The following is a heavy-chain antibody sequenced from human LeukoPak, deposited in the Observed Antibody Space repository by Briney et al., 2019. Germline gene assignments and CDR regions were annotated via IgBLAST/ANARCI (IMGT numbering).Heavy chain of an antibody. CDR1: GYSISSGYY. J-gene: IGHJ4*02. CDR2: NYHSGST. V-gene: IGHV4-38-2*01. Sequence: SETLSLTCAVSGYSISSGYYWGWIRQPPGKGLEGIRSNYHSGSTYYDPSLKRRVTISVDTSKNQFSLKLSSVTAADTAVCDSARLGSRRIFDYWGQGTLVTVSS. CDR3: ARLGSRRIFDY. D-gene: IGHD2-15*01.